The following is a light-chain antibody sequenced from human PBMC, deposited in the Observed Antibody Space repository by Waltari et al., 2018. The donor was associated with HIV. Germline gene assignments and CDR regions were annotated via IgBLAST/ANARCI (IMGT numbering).Light chain of an antibody. J-gene: IGLJ1*01. CDR1: SSDVGAYKY. CDR2: EVI. Sequence: QSAPTQPASVSGSPGQSITISCTGTSSDVGAYKYVSWYQQHPDKVPKLIIYEVINRPSGVSNRFSGSKSGNTASLTISGLQTEDEADYYCSSYTSAETVVFGVGTRVTVL. CDR3: SSYTSAETVV. V-gene: IGLV2-14*01.